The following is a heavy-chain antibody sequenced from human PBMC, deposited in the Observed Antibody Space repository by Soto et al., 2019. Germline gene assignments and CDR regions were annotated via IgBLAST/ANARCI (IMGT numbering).Heavy chain of an antibody. CDR1: GFTFTSYA. V-gene: IGHV1-18*01. CDR3: AIVGYSSAPPYNWFDP. Sequence: ASVKVSCKASGFTFTSYAISWVRQAPGQGLEWMGWISAYNDNTNYAQKLQGRVTMTTDTSTSTAYMELSSLRSEDTAVYYCAIVGYSSAPPYNWFDPWGQGTLVPVSS. D-gene: IGHD6-19*01. CDR2: ISAYNDNT. J-gene: IGHJ5*02.